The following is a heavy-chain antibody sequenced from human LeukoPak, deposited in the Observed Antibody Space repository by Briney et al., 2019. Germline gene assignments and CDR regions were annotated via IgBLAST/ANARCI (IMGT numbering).Heavy chain of an antibody. D-gene: IGHD3-16*01. CDR2: ISDRSGST. J-gene: IGHJ3*02. CDR1: GFTFSSYA. V-gene: IGHV3-23*01. CDR3: AKNWPLGAKGGGVFEI. Sequence: GGSLRLSCAASGFTFSSYAMCWVRQAPGKGLEWVSGISDRSGSTYYADSVKGRFIISRDNSKNTLYLQMNSLRAEDTALYYCAKNWPLGAKGGGVFEIWGKGKRVT.